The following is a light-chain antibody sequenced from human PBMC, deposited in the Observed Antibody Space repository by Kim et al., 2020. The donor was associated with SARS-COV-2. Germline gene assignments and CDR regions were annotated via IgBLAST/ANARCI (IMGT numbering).Light chain of an antibody. J-gene: IGLJ2*01. CDR3: DSRDSSGNRL. V-gene: IGLV3-19*01. CDR2: GKN. CDR1: SLRSFY. Sequence: SSELTQDPAVSVALGQTVRITCQGDSLRSFYATWYQQKPGQAPVLVIYGKNNRPSGITDRFSGSNSGNTASLTITGAQAEDEADYYCDSRDSSGNRLFGG.